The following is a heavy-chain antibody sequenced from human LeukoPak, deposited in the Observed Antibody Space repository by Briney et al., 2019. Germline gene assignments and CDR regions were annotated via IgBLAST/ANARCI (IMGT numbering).Heavy chain of an antibody. CDR1: GYTFTDHY. Sequence: GASVKVSCKASGYTFTDHYMHWVRQAPGQGLEWVGWINPNSGGTNYAQKFQGRVTMTRDTSTNTAYMEVSRLRSDDTAVYYCASIGGTSLEYWGQGTLVTVSS. V-gene: IGHV1-2*02. D-gene: IGHD4-23*01. CDR3: ASIGGTSLEY. J-gene: IGHJ4*02. CDR2: INPNSGGT.